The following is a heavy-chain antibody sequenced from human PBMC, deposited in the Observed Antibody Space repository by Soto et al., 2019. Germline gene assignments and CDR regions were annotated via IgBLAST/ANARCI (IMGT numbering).Heavy chain of an antibody. CDR2: IYYSGST. CDR3: ARLYYYGSGEGY. J-gene: IGHJ4*02. V-gene: IGHV4-39*01. D-gene: IGHD3-10*01. CDR1: GGSISSSSYY. Sequence: SETLSLTCTVSGGSISSSSYYWGWIRQPPGKGLEWIGSIYYSGSTYYNPSLKSRVTISVDTSKNQFSLKLSSVTAADTAVYYCARLYYYGSGEGYWGQGTLVTVSS.